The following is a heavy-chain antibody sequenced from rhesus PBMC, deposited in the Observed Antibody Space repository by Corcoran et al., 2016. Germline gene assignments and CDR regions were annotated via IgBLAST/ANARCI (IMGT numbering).Heavy chain of an antibody. V-gene: IGHV4-76*01. CDR1: GYSISSGYD. D-gene: IGHD2-27*01. CDR3: AQRVVFTASFDY. CDR2: IYGSNGST. Sequence: QVQLQESGPGVVKPSETLSLTCAVSGYSISSGYDWSWIRQPPGKGLEWIGYIYGSNGSTNNHPTLKNRVTISKDTSKNQFSLKLSSVTAADTAVYYCAQRVVFTASFDYWGQGVLVTVSS. J-gene: IGHJ4*01.